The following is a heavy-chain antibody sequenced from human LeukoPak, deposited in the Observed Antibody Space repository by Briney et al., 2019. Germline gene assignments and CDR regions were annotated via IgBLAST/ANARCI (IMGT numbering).Heavy chain of an antibody. CDR1: GFTFSSYA. D-gene: IGHD6-13*01. Sequence: SGGSLRLSCAASGFTFSSYAMSWVRQAPGKGLEWVSAISGSGGSTYYADSVKGRFTISRDNSKNTLYLQMNSLRAEDTAVYYCAKGFSSSWYSSFFDYWGQGTLVTVSS. CDR2: ISGSGGST. CDR3: AKGFSSSWYSSFFDY. J-gene: IGHJ4*02. V-gene: IGHV3-23*01.